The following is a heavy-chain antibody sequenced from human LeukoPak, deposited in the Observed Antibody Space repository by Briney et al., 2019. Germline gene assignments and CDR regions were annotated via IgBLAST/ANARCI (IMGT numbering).Heavy chain of an antibody. CDR3: ARVADRWLQSFDY. Sequence: SETLSLTCAVYGGSFSGYYWSWIRQPPGKGLEWIGEINHSGSTNYNPSLKRRVTISVDTSKNRFSLRLNSVTAADTAVYYCARVADRWLQSFDYWGQGTLITVSS. CDR2: INHSGST. J-gene: IGHJ4*02. CDR1: GGSFSGYY. V-gene: IGHV4-34*01. D-gene: IGHD5-24*01.